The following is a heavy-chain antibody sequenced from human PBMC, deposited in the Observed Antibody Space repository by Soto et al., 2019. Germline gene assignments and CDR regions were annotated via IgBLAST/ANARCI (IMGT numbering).Heavy chain of an antibody. CDR2: IYHSGST. V-gene: IGHV4-30-2*01. CDR1: GCSISSGGSF. CDR3: AVGIAARPLGY. J-gene: IGHJ4*02. D-gene: IGHD6-6*01. Sequence: QLQLQESGSGLVKPSQTLSLTCAVSGCSISSGGSFWSWIRQPPGKGLEWIGYIYHSGSTYYNPSLQSRVTISVDRSKNQFSLKLSSVTAADTAVYYCAVGIAARPLGYWGEGTLVTVSA.